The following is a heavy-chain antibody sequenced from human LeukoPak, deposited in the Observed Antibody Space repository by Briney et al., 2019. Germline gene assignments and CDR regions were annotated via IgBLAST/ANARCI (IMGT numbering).Heavy chain of an antibody. Sequence: PGRSLRLSCAASGFTFSSYAMHWVRQAPGKGLEWVTVISYDGSSKYYADSVKGRFTISRDNSKNTLYLQMNSLRAEDTAVYYCARARVATDIPIYYYGMDVWGQGTTVTVSS. J-gene: IGHJ6*02. V-gene: IGHV3-30-3*01. CDR2: ISYDGSSK. D-gene: IGHD5-12*01. CDR3: ARARVATDIPIYYYGMDV. CDR1: GFTFSSYA.